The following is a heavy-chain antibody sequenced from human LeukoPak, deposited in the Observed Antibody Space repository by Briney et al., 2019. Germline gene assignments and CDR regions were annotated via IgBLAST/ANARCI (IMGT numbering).Heavy chain of an antibody. V-gene: IGHV4-39*07. CDR2: IYYSGNT. D-gene: IGHD6-6*01. J-gene: IGHJ5*02. CDR3: ARVGWGNAAAHPNWLDP. CDR1: GGSINATTYY. Sequence: SETLSLTCTVSGGSINATTYYWGWIRQPPGTGLEWIANIYYSGNTAYNPSLKSRVTISIDTSKNQFSLRLNSVTAADTAVYYCARVGWGNAAAHPNWLDPWGRGILVTVSS.